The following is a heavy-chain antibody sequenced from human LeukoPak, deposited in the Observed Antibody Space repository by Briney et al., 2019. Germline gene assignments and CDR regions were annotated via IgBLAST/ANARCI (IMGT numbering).Heavy chain of an antibody. D-gene: IGHD5-18*01. J-gene: IGHJ5*02. CDR3: ARGVPTWIQLQEDWFDP. CDR2: INTNTGNP. Sequence: GASVKVSCKPSGYTFTSYAMNWVRQAPGQGLEWMGWINTNTGNPTYAQGFTGRFVFSLDTSVSTAYLQISSLKAEDTAVYYCARGVPTWIQLQEDWFDPWGQGTLVTVSS. CDR1: GYTFTSYA. V-gene: IGHV7-4-1*02.